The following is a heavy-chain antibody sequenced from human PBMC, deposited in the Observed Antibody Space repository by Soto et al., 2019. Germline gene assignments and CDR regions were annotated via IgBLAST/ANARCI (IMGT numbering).Heavy chain of an antibody. J-gene: IGHJ4*02. CDR3: ARHAIVTGLDY. CDR2: IYYSGST. CDR1: GGSISSSSYY. V-gene: IGHV4-39*01. Sequence: SETLSLTCTVSGGSISSSSYYWGWIRQPPGTGLEWIGSIYYSGSTYYNPSLKSRVTISVDTSKNQFSRKRSSVTAADTAVYYCARHAIVTGLDYWGQGTLVPVS. D-gene: IGHD1-26*01.